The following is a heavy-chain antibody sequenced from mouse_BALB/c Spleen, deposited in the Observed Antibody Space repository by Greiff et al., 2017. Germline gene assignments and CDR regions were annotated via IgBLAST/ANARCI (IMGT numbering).Heavy chain of an antibody. Sequence: DVMLVESGGGLVQPGGSLKLSCAASGFTFSSYGMSWVRQTPDKRLELVATINSNGGSTYYPDSVKGRFTISRDNAKNTLYLQMSSLKSEDTAMYYCARDYYYKGDYWGQGTSVTVSS. V-gene: IGHV5-6-3*01. J-gene: IGHJ4*01. D-gene: IGHD2-12*01. CDR3: ARDYYYKGDY. CDR2: INSNGGST. CDR1: GFTFSSYG.